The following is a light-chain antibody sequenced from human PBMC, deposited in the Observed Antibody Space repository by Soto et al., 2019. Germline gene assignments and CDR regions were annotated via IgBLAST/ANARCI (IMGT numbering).Light chain of an antibody. CDR2: EVN. V-gene: IGLV2-14*01. CDR3: SSYTSSSTWV. Sequence: QSALTQPASVSGSPGQSITISCTGTSSDVGGYNYVSWYQQHPGKAPKLMIYEVNNRPSGVSNCFSGSKSGNTASLTISGLQADDEADYYCSSYTSSSTWVFGGGTKLTVL. J-gene: IGLJ3*02. CDR1: SSDVGGYNY.